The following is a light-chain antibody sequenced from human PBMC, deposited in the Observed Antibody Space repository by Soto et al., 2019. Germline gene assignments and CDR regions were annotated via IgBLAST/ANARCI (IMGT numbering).Light chain of an antibody. CDR2: GAS. CDR3: HQLYTYPRT. Sequence: PFAQSSSSLSSSLGDRVTLPLRASQGVRSYLAWFQQRPGKAPKLLIFGASTLQNGVPARFSGGGFGTEFTLTITSLQPEDFATYYCHQLYTYPRTFGQGTKVDIK. J-gene: IGKJ1*01. V-gene: IGKV1-9*01. CDR1: QGVRSY.